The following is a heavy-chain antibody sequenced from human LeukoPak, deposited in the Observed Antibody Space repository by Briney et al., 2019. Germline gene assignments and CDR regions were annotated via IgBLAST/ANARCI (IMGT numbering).Heavy chain of an antibody. CDR2: ITSSSSTM. V-gene: IGHV3-48*02. J-gene: IGHJ4*02. Sequence: GGSLRLSCVASGFTFSTYNMNWVRQAPGRGLEWVSYITSSSSTMYYADSVKSRFTISRDNAKNSLFLQMVSLRDEDTAVYYCARDHYSRNDYWGQGTLVTVSS. CDR1: GFTFSTYN. D-gene: IGHD6-13*01. CDR3: ARDHYSRNDY.